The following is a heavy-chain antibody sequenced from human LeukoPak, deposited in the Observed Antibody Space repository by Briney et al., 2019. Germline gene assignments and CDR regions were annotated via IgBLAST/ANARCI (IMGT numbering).Heavy chain of an antibody. V-gene: IGHV1-69*06. CDR3: ARGRTMVRGVMVKNYYYYYMDV. CDR1: GGTFSSYA. Sequence: GASVKVSCKASGGTFSSYAISWVRQAPGQGLEWMGGIIPIFGTANYAQKFQGRVTITADKSTSTAYMELSSLRSEDTAVYYCARGRTMVRGVMVKNYYYYYMDVWGKGTTVTISS. J-gene: IGHJ6*03. CDR2: IIPIFGTA. D-gene: IGHD3-10*01.